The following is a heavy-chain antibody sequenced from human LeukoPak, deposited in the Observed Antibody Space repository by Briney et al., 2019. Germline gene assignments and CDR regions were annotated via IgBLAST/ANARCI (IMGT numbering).Heavy chain of an antibody. CDR2: INHSGST. CDR1: GGSFSGYY. V-gene: IGHV4-34*01. CDR3: ARGDSSGWYRY. D-gene: IGHD6-19*01. J-gene: IGHJ4*02. Sequence: SETLSLTCAVYGGSFSGYYWSWIRQPPGKGLEWIGEINHSGSTNYNPSLKSRVTISVDTSKNRFSLKLSSVTAADTAVYYCARGDSSGWYRYWGQGTLVTVSS.